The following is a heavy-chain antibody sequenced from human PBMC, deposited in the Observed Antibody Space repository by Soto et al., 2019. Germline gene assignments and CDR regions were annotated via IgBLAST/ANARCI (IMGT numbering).Heavy chain of an antibody. CDR1: GYTFTSYA. V-gene: IGHV1-3*01. J-gene: IGHJ4*02. CDR2: INAGNGNT. CDR3: ARYDILTGYYLY. Sequence: ASVKVSCKASGYTFTSYAMHWVRQAPGQRLEWMGWINAGNGNTKYSQKLQGRVTITRDTSASTAYMELSSLRSEDTAVYYCARYDILTGYYLYWGQGTLVTVSS. D-gene: IGHD3-9*01.